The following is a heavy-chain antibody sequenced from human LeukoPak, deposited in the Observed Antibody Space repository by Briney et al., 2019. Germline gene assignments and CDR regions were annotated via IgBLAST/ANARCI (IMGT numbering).Heavy chain of an antibody. J-gene: IGHJ4*02. CDR2: ISSDGNNK. Sequence: GGSLRLSCAASGFTFSGSVMHWVRQAPGKGLEWVAGISSDGNNKYYVDSVKGRFTISRDNSKNTLYLQMNSLRAEDTAVHYCAKVRVYYDFWSGLDYWGQGTLVTVSS. CDR3: AKVRVYYDFWSGLDY. V-gene: IGHV3-30*18. D-gene: IGHD3-3*01. CDR1: GFTFSGSV.